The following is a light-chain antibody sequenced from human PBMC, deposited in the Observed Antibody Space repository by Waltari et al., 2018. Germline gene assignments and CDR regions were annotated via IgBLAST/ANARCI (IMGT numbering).Light chain of an antibody. J-gene: IGKJ1*01. CDR1: QSVRNN. Sequence: EIVMTQSPATLSVSPGERATLPCRASQSVRNNLVWYQQKPGQAPRLLIYGASTRVTGISARFSGRWSGTEFTLTISSLQSEDLAVYDCQKYNNWPPWTFGQGTKVEIK. CDR2: GAS. V-gene: IGKV3-15*01. CDR3: QKYNNWPPWT.